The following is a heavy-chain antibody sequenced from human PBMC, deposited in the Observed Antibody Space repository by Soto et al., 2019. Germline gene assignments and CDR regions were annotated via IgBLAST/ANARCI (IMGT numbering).Heavy chain of an antibody. CDR1: GFSFSNSW. Sequence: EVQMVESGGGLVKPGGSLRLSCAASGFSFSNSWVNWVRQASGKGLEWVGHIKTKTDGGTTDYAAPVEGRFSISRDYSQHMLYLQMNRLKMEDTAVYYWTSTAFGPAGMDVWGQGTRVTVSS. D-gene: IGHD3-3*01. CDR2: IKTKTDGGTT. V-gene: IGHV3-15*07. J-gene: IGHJ6*02. CDR3: TSTAFGPAGMDV.